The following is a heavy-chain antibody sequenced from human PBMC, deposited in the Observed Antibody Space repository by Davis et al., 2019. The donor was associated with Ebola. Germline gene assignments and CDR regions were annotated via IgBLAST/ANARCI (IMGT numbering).Heavy chain of an antibody. V-gene: IGHV1-24*01. CDR1: VYTLTELS. D-gene: IGHD1-1*01. J-gene: IGHJ4*02. CDR2: FDPEDGET. Sequence: ASVKVSCTVSVYTLTELSMHWVRQAPGKGLEWMGGFDPEDGETIYAQKFQGRVTMTEDTSTDTAYMELSSLRSEDTAVYYCATDRWNGKALDYWGQGTLVTVSS. CDR3: ATDRWNGKALDY.